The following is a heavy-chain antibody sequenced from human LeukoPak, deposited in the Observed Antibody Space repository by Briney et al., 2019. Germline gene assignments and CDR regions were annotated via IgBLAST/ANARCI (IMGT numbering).Heavy chain of an antibody. D-gene: IGHD2-15*01. CDR2: IRRKGQGYTT. V-gene: IGHV3-72*01. J-gene: IGHJ4*02. CDR3: AKWEYCSGGSCLAGQGFDY. CDR1: GFTFSDYI. Sequence: GGSLRLSCAASGFTFSDYILDWVRQAPGKGLEWVGRIRRKGQGYTTEYAASVKGRFTISRDDSQNTLYLQLNSLRAEDTAVYYCAKWEYCSGGSCLAGQGFDYWGQGTLVTVSS.